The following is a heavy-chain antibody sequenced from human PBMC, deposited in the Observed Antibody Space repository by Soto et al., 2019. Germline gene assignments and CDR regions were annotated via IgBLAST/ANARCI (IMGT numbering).Heavy chain of an antibody. CDR1: GGPISSGDYY. D-gene: IGHD3-22*01. CDR3: ARDGERYYDSSGYYYV. Sequence: TSETLSLTCTVSGGPISSGDYYWSWIRQPPGKGLEWIGYIYYSGSTYYNPSLKSRVTISVDTSKNQFSLKLSSVTAADTAVYYCARDGERYYDSSGYYYVWGQGTLVTVSS. V-gene: IGHV4-30-4*01. CDR2: IYYSGST. J-gene: IGHJ4*02.